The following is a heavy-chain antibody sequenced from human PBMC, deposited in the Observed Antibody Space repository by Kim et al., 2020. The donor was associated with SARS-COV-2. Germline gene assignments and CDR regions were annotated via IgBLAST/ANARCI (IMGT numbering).Heavy chain of an antibody. Sequence: SVKVSCKASGGTFSSYAISWVRQAPGQGLEWMGGIIPIFGTANYAQRVQGRVTITADESTSTAYMELSSLRSEYTAVYYCATPEGYCSGGSCYPYIWYYGMDVWGQGTTVTVSS. D-gene: IGHD2-15*01. CDR3: ATPEGYCSGGSCYPYIWYYGMDV. CDR2: IIPIFGTA. CDR1: GGTFSSYA. V-gene: IGHV1-69*13. J-gene: IGHJ6*01.